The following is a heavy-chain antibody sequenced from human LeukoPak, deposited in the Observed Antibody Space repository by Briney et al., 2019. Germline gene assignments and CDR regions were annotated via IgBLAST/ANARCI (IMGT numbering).Heavy chain of an antibody. CDR1: GFTIDDYG. V-gene: IGHV3-20*04. CDR2: INWNGGST. D-gene: IGHD5-18*01. CDR3: ARDRGARGYSYGYFDY. J-gene: IGHJ4*02. Sequence: PGGSLRLSCAASGFTIDDYGMSWVRQAPGKGLEWVSGINWNGGSTGYADSVKGRFTISRDNAKNSLYLQMNSLRAEDTALYYCARDRGARGYSYGYFDYWGQGTLVTVSS.